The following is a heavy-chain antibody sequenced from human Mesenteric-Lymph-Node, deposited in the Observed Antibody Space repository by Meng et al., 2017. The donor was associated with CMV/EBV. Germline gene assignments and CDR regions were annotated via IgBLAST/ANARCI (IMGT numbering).Heavy chain of an antibody. D-gene: IGHD2-8*01. J-gene: IGHJ6*03. CDR1: GGSVSSDSYY. Sequence: SETLSLTCSVSGGSVSSDSYYWSWIRQPPGKGLEWIGYIYKSGSTNYNPSLKSRVTISVDTSKNQFSLELRSVTAADTAVYYCATEIMVPVSRYYFYYMDVWGQGTTVTVSS. CDR3: ATEIMVPVSRYYFYYMDV. CDR2: IYKSGST. V-gene: IGHV4-61*01.